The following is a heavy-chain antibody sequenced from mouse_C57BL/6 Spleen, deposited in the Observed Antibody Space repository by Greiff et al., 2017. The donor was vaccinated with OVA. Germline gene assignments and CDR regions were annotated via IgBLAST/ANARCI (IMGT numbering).Heavy chain of an antibody. D-gene: IGHD2-3*01. J-gene: IGHJ3*01. V-gene: IGHV1-80*01. CDR2: IYPGDGDT. Sequence: QVQLQQSGAELVKPGASVKISCKASGYAFSSYWMNWVKQRPGQGLEWIGQIYPGDGDTNYNGKFKGKATLTADKSSSTAYMQLSSLTSEDSAVYVCARPLYDGDYVGFAYWGQGTLVTVSA. CDR1: GYAFSSYW. CDR3: ARPLYDGDYVGFAY.